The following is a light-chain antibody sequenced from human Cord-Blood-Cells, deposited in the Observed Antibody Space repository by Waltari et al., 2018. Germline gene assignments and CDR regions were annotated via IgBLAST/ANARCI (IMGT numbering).Light chain of an antibody. Sequence: QTALTQPPSASGSAGPSVTISCTGTSSHVGGSHYVSWYQQHPGKAPNLMIYEVSKRPSGVPDRFSGSKSGNTASLTVSGLQAEDEADYYCSSYAGSNNYVLGTGTNVTVL. CDR3: SSYAGSNNYV. V-gene: IGLV2-8*01. CDR1: SSHVGGSHY. J-gene: IGLJ1*01. CDR2: EVS.